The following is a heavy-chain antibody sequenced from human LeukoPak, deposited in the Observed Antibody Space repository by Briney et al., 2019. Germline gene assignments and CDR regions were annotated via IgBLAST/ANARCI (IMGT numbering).Heavy chain of an antibody. D-gene: IGHD3-10*01. CDR3: ARLEEGYGSGRRENYYYYYMDV. CDR2: IFYSGST. J-gene: IGHJ6*03. V-gene: IGHV4-39*07. CDR1: GGSISTSNYY. Sequence: SETLSLTCTVSGGSISTSNYYWGWIRQPPGKGLEWIGNIFYSGSTYYNPSLKSRVTISVDTSKNQFSLKLSFVTAADTAVYYCARLEEGYGSGRRENYYYYYMDVWGKGRTVTISS.